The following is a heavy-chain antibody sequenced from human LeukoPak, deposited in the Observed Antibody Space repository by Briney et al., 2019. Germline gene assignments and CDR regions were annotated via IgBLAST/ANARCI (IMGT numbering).Heavy chain of an antibody. CDR3: AKDSGDVLLWFGKLNWFDP. CDR2: ISGSGGST. J-gene: IGHJ5*02. V-gene: IGHV3-23*01. Sequence: GGSLRLSCAASGFTFSSYAMRWVRQAPGKGLEWVSAISGSGGSTYYADSVKGRFTISRDNSKNTLYLQMNSLRAEDTAVYYCAKDSGDVLLWFGKLNWFDPWGQGTLVTVSS. D-gene: IGHD3-10*01. CDR1: GFTFSSYA.